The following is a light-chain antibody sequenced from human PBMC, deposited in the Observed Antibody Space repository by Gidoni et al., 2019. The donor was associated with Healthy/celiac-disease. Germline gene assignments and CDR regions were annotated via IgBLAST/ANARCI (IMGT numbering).Light chain of an antibody. J-gene: IGKJ2*01. Sequence: DIVMTQTPLSLSVTPGQSASISCKFSQSLLHSAGKTYLYWYLQRPGRPPQLLIYEVFNRFSGVPDRFRASGAGTDFTLKISRVEAEDVGVYYCMQSIQFPYTFXQXTKLEIK. CDR3: MQSIQFPYT. CDR1: QSLLHSAGKTY. V-gene: IGKV2D-29*01. CDR2: EVF.